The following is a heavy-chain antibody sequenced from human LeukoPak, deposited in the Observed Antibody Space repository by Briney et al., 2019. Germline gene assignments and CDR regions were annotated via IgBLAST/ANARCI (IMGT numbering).Heavy chain of an antibody. V-gene: IGHV1-2*02. CDR2: INPNSGFT. Sequence: ASVKVFCKASGYPFTGYYLHWVLQATGQLIEWIQWINPNSGFTNYAQKFQGRVTMTRDTSISTAYMELSRLRSDDTAVYYCARLADCSSSSCRSFDYWGQGTLVTVSS. D-gene: IGHD2-2*01. CDR3: ARLADCSSSSCRSFDY. CDR1: GYPFTGYY. J-gene: IGHJ4*02.